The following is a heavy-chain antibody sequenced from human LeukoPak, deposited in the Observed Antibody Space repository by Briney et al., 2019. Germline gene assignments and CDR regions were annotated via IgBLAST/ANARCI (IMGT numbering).Heavy chain of an antibody. Sequence: PGGSLRLSCAASGFTFSSYAMSWVRQAPGKGLEWVSAISGSGGSTYYADSVKGRFTISRDNSKNTLYLQMNSLRAEDTAVYYCARDPPRGAAAAYYFDYWGQGTLVTVSS. J-gene: IGHJ4*02. CDR3: ARDPPRGAAAAYYFDY. D-gene: IGHD6-13*01. V-gene: IGHV3-23*01. CDR1: GFTFSSYA. CDR2: ISGSGGST.